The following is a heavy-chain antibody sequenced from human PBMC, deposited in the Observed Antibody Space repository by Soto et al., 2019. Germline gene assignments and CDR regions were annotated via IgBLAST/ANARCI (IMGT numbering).Heavy chain of an antibody. D-gene: IGHD1-1*01. CDR1: GFTFSHYG. Sequence: GGSLRLSCAASGFTFSHYGMHWVRQAPGKGLEWVAVISYDGSKKYHADSVKGRFTISRDNSKNTLYLQMNSLRAEDTAIYYCARDLERRAAYYYYGMDVWGQGTTVTV. CDR3: ARDLERRAAYYYYGMDV. J-gene: IGHJ6*02. CDR2: ISYDGSKK. V-gene: IGHV3-30*03.